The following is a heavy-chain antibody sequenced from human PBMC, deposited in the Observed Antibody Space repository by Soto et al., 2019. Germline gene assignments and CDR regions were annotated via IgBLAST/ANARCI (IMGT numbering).Heavy chain of an antibody. J-gene: IGHJ2*01. CDR1: GFSLSTSGVG. Sequence: QITLKESGPTLVKPTQTLTLTCTFSGFSLSTSGVGVGWIRQPPGKALEWLALIYWDDDKRYSPSLKSRLTITKDTSKNQVVLTMTNMDPVDTATYYCAHMKITRITMIVVVITNWYFDLWGRGTLVTVSS. D-gene: IGHD3-22*01. CDR3: AHMKITRITMIVVVITNWYFDL. CDR2: IYWDDDK. V-gene: IGHV2-5*02.